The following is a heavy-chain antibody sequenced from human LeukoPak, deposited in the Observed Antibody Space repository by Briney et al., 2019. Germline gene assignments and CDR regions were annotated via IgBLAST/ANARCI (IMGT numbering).Heavy chain of an antibody. CDR3: AELGITMIGGV. CDR1: GFNFDDYG. Sequence: PGGSLRLSCAASGFNFDDYGMSWVRQAPGKGLEWVSGMNWNGGSTGYADSVKGRFTISRDNAKNSLYLQMNSLRAEDTAVYYCAELGITMIGGVWGKGTTVTISS. CDR2: MNWNGGST. J-gene: IGHJ6*04. D-gene: IGHD3-10*02. V-gene: IGHV3-20*04.